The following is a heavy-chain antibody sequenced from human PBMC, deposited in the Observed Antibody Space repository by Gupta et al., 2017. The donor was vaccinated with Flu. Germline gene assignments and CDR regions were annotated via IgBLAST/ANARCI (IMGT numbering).Heavy chain of an antibody. CDR3: ARGVGHVVVGSSNFQYYYYMDV. D-gene: IGHD2-2*01. V-gene: IGHV3-53*01. CDR1: GFNVSISY. CDR2: IYSGGNT. J-gene: IGHJ6*03. Sequence: EVQLVESGGGLIQPGGSLRLSCAASGFNVSISYLTWVRQAPGTGLEWVSVIYSGGNTYYADSGKGRFIVSRDNSKNTFYLQMNSLRAEDTAVYYCARGVGHVVVGSSNFQYYYYMDVWGKGTTVTVSS.